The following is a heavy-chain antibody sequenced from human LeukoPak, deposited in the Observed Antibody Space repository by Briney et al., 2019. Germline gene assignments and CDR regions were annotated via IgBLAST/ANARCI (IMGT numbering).Heavy chain of an antibody. CDR2: ISGSGGTT. J-gene: IGHJ4*02. CDR1: GFTFNRYG. V-gene: IGHV3-23*01. D-gene: IGHD6-19*01. Sequence: GGSLRLSCAASGFTFNRYGMSWVRQAPGKGLEWVSAISGSGGTTYYADSVKGRFTISRDNSKNTLYLQINSLRAEDTALYYCAREGPLIAVAGTGLDYWGQGTLVTVSS. CDR3: AREGPLIAVAGTGLDY.